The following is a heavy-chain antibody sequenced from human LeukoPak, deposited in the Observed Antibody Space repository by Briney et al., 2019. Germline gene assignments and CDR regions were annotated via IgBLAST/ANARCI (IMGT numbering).Heavy chain of an antibody. D-gene: IGHD5-24*01. V-gene: IGHV4-38-2*02. Sequence: SETLSLTCTVSGYSISSGYYWGWIRQPPGKGLEWIGSIYHSGSTYYNPSLKSRVTISVDTSKNQFSLKLSSVTAADTAVYYCARRWLQLGCYFDYWGQGTLVTVSS. CDR1: GYSISSGYY. J-gene: IGHJ4*02. CDR3: ARRWLQLGCYFDY. CDR2: IYHSGST.